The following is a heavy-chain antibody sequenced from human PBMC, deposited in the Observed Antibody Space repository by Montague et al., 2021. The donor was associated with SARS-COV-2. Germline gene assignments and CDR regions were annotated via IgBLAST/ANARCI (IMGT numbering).Heavy chain of an antibody. D-gene: IGHD6-13*01. CDR3: VRGIEAAGSYDY. CDR1: GDSVSSNSAT. CDR2: TYYRSMWKS. V-gene: IGHV6-1*01. Sequence: CAISGDSVSSNSATWNWIRQSPSRGLEWLGRTYYRSMWKSDYARXVKSRIAINPDTFKNQFSLQLSSVTPEDTALYYCVRGIEAAGSYDYWGQGTLVTVSS. J-gene: IGHJ4*02.